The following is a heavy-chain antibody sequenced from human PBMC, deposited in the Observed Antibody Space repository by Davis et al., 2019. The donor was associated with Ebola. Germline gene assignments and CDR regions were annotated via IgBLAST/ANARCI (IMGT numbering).Heavy chain of an antibody. J-gene: IGHJ5*02. V-gene: IGHV4-34*08. CDR2: SSHGGIT. CDR1: GFIFGSFA. Sequence: ESLKISCAASGFIFGSFAMNWVRQAPGKGLEWIGMSSHGGITDYNPSLRSRVTVSVDTSKNQFSLRLDAVTAADTATYYCARTTKTSITDSGLGYTYFDPWGQGTLVTVSS. D-gene: IGHD2-21*02. CDR3: ARTTKTSITDSGLGYTYFDP.